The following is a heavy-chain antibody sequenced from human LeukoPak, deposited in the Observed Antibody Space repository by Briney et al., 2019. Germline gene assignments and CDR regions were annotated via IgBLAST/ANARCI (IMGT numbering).Heavy chain of an antibody. D-gene: IGHD3-10*01. V-gene: IGHV1-2*02. Sequence: ASVKFSCKASGYTFTGYYMHWVRQAPGQGLEWMGWINPNSGGTNYAQKFQGRVTMTRDTSISTAYMELSRLRSDDTAVYYCARVGVRGIPRGYFDYWGQGTLVTVSS. CDR1: GYTFTGYY. CDR2: INPNSGGT. CDR3: ARVGVRGIPRGYFDY. J-gene: IGHJ4*02.